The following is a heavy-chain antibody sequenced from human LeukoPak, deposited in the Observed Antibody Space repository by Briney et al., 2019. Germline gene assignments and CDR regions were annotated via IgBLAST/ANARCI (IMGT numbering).Heavy chain of an antibody. V-gene: IGHV3-30*03. CDR2: ISYDGTKK. J-gene: IGHJ5*02. CDR1: GFTFRNYG. CDR3: ARVPRIAVAVKGNWFDP. D-gene: IGHD6-19*01. Sequence: PGGSLRLSCAASGFTFRNYGMHWVRQAPGKGLEWAAVISYDGTKKYFIDSVKGRFTISRDNAKNSLYLQMNSLRAEDTAVYYCARVPRIAVAVKGNWFDPWGQGTLVTVSS.